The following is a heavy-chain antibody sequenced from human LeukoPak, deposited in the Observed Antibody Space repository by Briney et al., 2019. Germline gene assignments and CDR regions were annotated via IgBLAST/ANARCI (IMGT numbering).Heavy chain of an antibody. V-gene: IGHV1-18*01. D-gene: IGHD6-13*01. CDR1: GYTFTSYG. J-gene: IGHJ6*03. CDR3: AREVTGVAAAGKYYYYYYMDV. CDR2: ISAYNGTT. Sequence: ASVTLSFKASGYTFTSYGISWVRQPPGQGLEWVGWISAYNGTTNYAQKLQGRVTVTTDTTTSTAFMELRSLSADDTAVYYCAREVTGVAAAGKYYYYYYMDVWGKGTTVTVS.